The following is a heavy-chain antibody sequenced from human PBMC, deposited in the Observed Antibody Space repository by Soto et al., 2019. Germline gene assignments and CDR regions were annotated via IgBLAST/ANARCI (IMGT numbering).Heavy chain of an antibody. CDR2: IYYSGST. Sequence: SETLSLTCTVSGGSISSYYWSWIRQPPGKGLEWIGYIYYSGSTNYNPSLKSRVTISVDTSKNQFSLKLSSVTAADTAVYYRARVLSSGCFDPWGQGTLVTVSS. CDR1: GGSISSYY. V-gene: IGHV4-59*01. D-gene: IGHD6-19*01. CDR3: ARVLSSGCFDP. J-gene: IGHJ5*02.